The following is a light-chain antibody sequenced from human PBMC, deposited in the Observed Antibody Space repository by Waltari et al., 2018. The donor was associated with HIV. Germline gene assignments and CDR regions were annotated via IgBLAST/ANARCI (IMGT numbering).Light chain of an antibody. Sequence: QSVLTQPPSVSGAPGQRVTISCTGSTSNIGADYDVHWYQQIPGTAPKLLISGNKNRPSGVPDRCSASKSGTSASLTITGLQAEDEADYFCQSYDITLSASVVFGGGTKLTVL. J-gene: IGLJ2*01. CDR1: TSNIGADYD. CDR2: GNK. CDR3: QSYDITLSASVV. V-gene: IGLV1-40*01.